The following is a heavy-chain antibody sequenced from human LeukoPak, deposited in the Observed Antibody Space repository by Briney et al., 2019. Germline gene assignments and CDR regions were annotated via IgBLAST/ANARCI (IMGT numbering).Heavy chain of an antibody. J-gene: IGHJ4*02. CDR1: GFTFSTYA. CDR2: ISYDGSNK. V-gene: IGHV3-30*04. D-gene: IGHD3-16*01. CDR3: ARDGVEKSRIYYFDY. Sequence: PGGSLRLSCGASGFTFSTYAILWVRQAPGKGLEWVAVISYDGSNKYYADSVKGRFTISRDNSKNTLYLQMDSLSAEDTAVYYCARDGVEKSRIYYFDYWGQGTLVTVSS.